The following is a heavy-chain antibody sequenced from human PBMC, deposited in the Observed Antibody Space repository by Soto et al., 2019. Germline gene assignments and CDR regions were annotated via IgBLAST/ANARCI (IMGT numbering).Heavy chain of an antibody. V-gene: IGHV4-61*03. D-gene: IGHD5-12*01. CDR2: VSHSGSI. J-gene: IGHJ5*02. CDR1: GDSVSSNGNY. Sequence: SETLSLTCTVSGDSVSSNGNYWSWIRQPPGKGLEWIGYVSHSGSISYNPSLKSRVTISVDASQNHFSLKLSSVTAADTAVYYCARDFHMNGYDLGGLAPWGQGTLVTVSS. CDR3: ARDFHMNGYDLGGLAP.